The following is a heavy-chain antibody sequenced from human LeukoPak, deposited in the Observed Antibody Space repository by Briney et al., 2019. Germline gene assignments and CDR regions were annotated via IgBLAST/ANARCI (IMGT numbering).Heavy chain of an antibody. CDR3: ARVSSVGAKAGAFDY. V-gene: IGHV3-9*01. CDR2: ITWDSGTI. CDR1: GFIFDDYT. D-gene: IGHD1-26*01. J-gene: IGHJ4*02. Sequence: GGSLRLSCAASGFIFDDYTMHWVRQAPGKGLEWVSGITWDSGTIGYADSVKGRFTISRDNSKNTLYLQMNSLRAEDTAVYYCARVSSVGAKAGAFDYWGQGTLVTVSS.